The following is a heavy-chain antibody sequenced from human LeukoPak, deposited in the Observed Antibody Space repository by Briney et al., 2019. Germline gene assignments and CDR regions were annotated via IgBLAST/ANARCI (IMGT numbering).Heavy chain of an antibody. CDR3: ARPPQYGSGSY. CDR2: INHSGST. CDR1: GGSFSGYY. D-gene: IGHD3-10*01. V-gene: IGHV4-34*01. Sequence: SETLSLTCAVYGGSFSGYYWSWIRQPPGKGLGWIGEINHSGSTNYNPSLKSRVTISVDTSKNQFSLKLSSVTAADTAVYYCARPPQYGSGSYWGQGTLVTVSS. J-gene: IGHJ4*02.